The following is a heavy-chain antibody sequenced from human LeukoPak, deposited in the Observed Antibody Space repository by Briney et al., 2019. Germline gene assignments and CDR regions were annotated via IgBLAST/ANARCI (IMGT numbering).Heavy chain of an antibody. V-gene: IGHV3-21*01. J-gene: IGHJ5*02. CDR2: ISTSSRYI. D-gene: IGHD2-2*01. CDR1: GFTLSNYD. Sequence: PGGSLRLFCAASGFTLSNYDMSWVRQAPGKGLEWVSSISTSSRYIYYKDSVRGRFTISRDDAKNSLYLEMNSLRAEDTAVYYCARADCSSSTCYLRRSWFDPWGQGTLDTVSS. CDR3: ARADCSSSTCYLRRSWFDP.